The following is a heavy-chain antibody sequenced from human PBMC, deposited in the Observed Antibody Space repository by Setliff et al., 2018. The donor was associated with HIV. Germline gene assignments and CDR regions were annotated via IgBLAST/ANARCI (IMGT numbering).Heavy chain of an antibody. CDR2: IGAKNDNT. D-gene: IGHD2-2*01. CDR3: ARPAATWDFDY. Sequence: ASVKVSCKASGYSFINYGISWVRQAPGHGLEWMGWIGAKNDNTNYARQFQGRVTMTTDTSTNTVYMELRSLTSDDTAVYYCARPAATWDFDYWGQGTLVTVSS. CDR1: GYSFINYG. V-gene: IGHV1-18*01. J-gene: IGHJ4*02.